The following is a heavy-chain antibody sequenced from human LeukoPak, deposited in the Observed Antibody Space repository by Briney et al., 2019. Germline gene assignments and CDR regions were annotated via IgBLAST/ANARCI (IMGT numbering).Heavy chain of an antibody. Sequence: GGSLRLSCAASGFIFNNYGLIWVRQAPGKGLQWVSAISNDGGGITYADSVKGRFTISRDNSKNTLFLQMNSLRAEDTALYYCAKGGSGYFLDLWGQGTLVTVSS. V-gene: IGHV3-23*01. CDR2: ISNDGGGI. D-gene: IGHD5-12*01. CDR3: AKGGSGYFLDL. J-gene: IGHJ5*02. CDR1: GFIFNNYG.